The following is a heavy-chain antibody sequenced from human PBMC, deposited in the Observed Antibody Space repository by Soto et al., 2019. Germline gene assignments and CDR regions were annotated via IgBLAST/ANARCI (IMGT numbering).Heavy chain of an antibody. Sequence: EVHLVETGGGLVQPGGSLTLSFGASGFTFNNYWMNWVRQAPGKGLEWVANINPDGSAKRFVDSVKGRFTVSRDNARNSFYLHMNTMRVEDTDVYYCAGWVQRNYWGLGTLVTVSS. CDR2: INPDGSAK. D-gene: IGHD6-25*01. CDR3: AGWVQRNY. CDR1: GFTFNNYW. J-gene: IGHJ4*02. V-gene: IGHV3-7*05.